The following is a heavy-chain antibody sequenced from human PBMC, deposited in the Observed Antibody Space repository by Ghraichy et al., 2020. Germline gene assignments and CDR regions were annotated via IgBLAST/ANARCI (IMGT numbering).Heavy chain of an antibody. Sequence: GGSLRLSCAASGFTFSSYWMNWVRQAPGKGLVWVSRSNGDGTDIKYADSVKGRFTISRDNAKNTLYLQMNSLRVEDSAVYYCARVGSGSTLGPDDYWGQGTLVTVSS. V-gene: IGHV3-74*03. J-gene: IGHJ4*02. CDR2: SNGDGTDI. CDR3: ARVGSGSTLGPDDY. CDR1: GFTFSSYW. D-gene: IGHD1-26*01.